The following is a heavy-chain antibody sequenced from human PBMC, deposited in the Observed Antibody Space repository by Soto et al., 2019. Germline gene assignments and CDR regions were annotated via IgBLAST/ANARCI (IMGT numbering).Heavy chain of an antibody. D-gene: IGHD1-1*01. CDR2: INPSGGST. CDR3: ARNDKSGLDY. Sequence: QVQLVQSGAEVKKPGASMQVSCKASGYSFTTYYIHWVRRAPGQGLEWVGFINPSGGSTSYAQKFQGRVTMTRDTSTSTVYMELRSLRSEDTAVYYCARNDKSGLDYWGQGTLVTVSS. J-gene: IGHJ4*02. V-gene: IGHV1-46*01. CDR1: GYSFTTYY.